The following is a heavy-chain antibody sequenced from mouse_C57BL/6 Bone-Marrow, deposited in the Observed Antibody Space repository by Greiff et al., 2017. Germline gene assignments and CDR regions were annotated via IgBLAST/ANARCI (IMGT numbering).Heavy chain of an antibody. CDR1: GFTFSDYY. D-gene: IGHD1-1*01. CDR3: ARRGTTVGDVDY. J-gene: IGHJ4*01. V-gene: IGHV5-12*01. CDR2: LSNGGGST. Sequence: EVKVVESVGGLVQPGGSLKLSCAASGFTFSDYYMYWVRQTPEKRLAWVAYLSNGGGSTYYPDTVKGRFTISRDNAKNPLYLQMSRLKSEDTAMYYGARRGTTVGDVDYWGQGTAVTVYS.